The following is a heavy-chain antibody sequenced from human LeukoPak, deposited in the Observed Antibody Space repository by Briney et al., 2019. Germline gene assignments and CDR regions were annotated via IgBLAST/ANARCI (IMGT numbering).Heavy chain of an antibody. CDR3: ASLGYSYGFCY. CDR1: GGSISSYY. V-gene: IGHV4-34*01. D-gene: IGHD5-18*01. Sequence: PSETLSLTCTVSGGSISSYYWSWIRQPPGKGLEWIGEINHSGSTNYNPSLKSRVTISVDTSKNQFSLKLSSVTAADTAVYYCASLGYSYGFCYWGQGTLVTVSS. CDR2: INHSGST. J-gene: IGHJ4*02.